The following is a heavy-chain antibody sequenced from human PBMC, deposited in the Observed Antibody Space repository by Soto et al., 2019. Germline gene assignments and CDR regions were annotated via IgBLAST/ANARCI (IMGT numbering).Heavy chain of an antibody. V-gene: IGHV1-2*04. J-gene: IGHJ6*02. D-gene: IGHD6-19*01. CDR1: GDSFTGYY. Sequence: GTSVKVSCEACGDSFTGYYMHWVRQAPGQGLEWMGWINPNSGGTNYAQKFQGWVTMTRDTSISTAYMELSRLRSDDTAVYYCAREEVIAVAGTVYYYGMDVWGQGTTVTVSS. CDR2: INPNSGGT. CDR3: AREEVIAVAGTVYYYGMDV.